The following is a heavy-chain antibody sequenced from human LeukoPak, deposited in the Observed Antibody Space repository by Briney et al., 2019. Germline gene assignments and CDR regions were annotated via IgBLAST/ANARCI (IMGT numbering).Heavy chain of an antibody. CDR1: EFTFSNYW. V-gene: IGHV3-7*01. D-gene: IGHD3-3*01. CDR2: IYQDESEK. J-gene: IGHJ6*03. Sequence: PGGSLRLSCAASEFTFSNYWMSWVRQAPGKGLEWVANIYQDESEKYYVDSVKGRFTISRDNAKNSLYLQMNSLRAEDTAVYYCARSTGSTYYDFWSGVNYYNYYMDVWGKGTTVTVSS. CDR3: ARSTGSTYYDFWSGVNYYNYYMDV.